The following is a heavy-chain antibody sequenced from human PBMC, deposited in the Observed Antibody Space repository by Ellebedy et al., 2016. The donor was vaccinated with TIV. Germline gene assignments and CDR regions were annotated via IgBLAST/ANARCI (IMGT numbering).Heavy chain of an antibody. J-gene: IGHJ4*02. Sequence: GESLKISXAASGLTFSRHWMSWVRQAPGKGLEWVSAVRDNGGTTYYADSVKGRFTIFRDNSKNTLYLQMNSLRAEDTAVYYCAKGRETTVTTFDYWGQGTLVTVSS. D-gene: IGHD4-17*01. V-gene: IGHV3-23*01. CDR2: VRDNGGTT. CDR1: GLTFSRHW. CDR3: AKGRETTVTTFDY.